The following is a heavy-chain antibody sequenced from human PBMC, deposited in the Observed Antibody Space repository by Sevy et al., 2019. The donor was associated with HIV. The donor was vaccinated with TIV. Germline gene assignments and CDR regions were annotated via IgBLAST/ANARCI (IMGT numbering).Heavy chain of an antibody. CDR2: IKSKTDGGTT. Sequence: GGSLRLSCAASGFTFNNAWMSWVRQAPGKGLEWVGRIKSKTDGGTTDYAAPVKGRFTISRDDSKNTVYLQMNSLKTEDTAVYYCTTGAYYYDSGGYRGFDYWGQGTLVTVSS. J-gene: IGHJ4*02. CDR3: TTGAYYYDSGGYRGFDY. V-gene: IGHV3-15*01. D-gene: IGHD3-22*01. CDR1: GFTFNNAW.